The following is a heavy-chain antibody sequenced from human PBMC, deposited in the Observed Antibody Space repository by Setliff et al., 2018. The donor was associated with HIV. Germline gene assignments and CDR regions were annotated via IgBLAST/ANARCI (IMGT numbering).Heavy chain of an antibody. D-gene: IGHD6-6*01. CDR2: VDYTGST. CDR1: GGSISTSNYY. Sequence: PSETLSLTCTVSGGSISTSNYYWGWVRQPPGKGLEWVGNVDYTGSTYYNPSLKSRVTISGDTSKNQFSLKLSSVTAADTAVYYCARGGRSLAAQTWFDPWGQGTLVTVSS. CDR3: ARGGRSLAAQTWFDP. V-gene: IGHV4-39*07. J-gene: IGHJ5*02.